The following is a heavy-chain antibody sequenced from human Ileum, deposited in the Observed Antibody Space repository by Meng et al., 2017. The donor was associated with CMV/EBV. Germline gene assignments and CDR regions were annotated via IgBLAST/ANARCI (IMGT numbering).Heavy chain of an antibody. Sequence: GESLKISCAASGFTFSSYSMNWVRQAPGKGLEWVSSISSSSSYIYYADSVKDRFTISRDNSKSTLYLQMNRLIGEDTAVYYCVQDTGRGDFWGQGTLVTVSS. CDR2: ISSSSSYI. D-gene: IGHD2-8*02. CDR1: GFTFSSYS. V-gene: IGHV3-21*01. J-gene: IGHJ4*02. CDR3: VQDTGRGDF.